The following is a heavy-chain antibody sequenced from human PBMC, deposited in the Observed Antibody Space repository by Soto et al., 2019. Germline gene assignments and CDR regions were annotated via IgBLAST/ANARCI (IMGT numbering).Heavy chain of an antibody. D-gene: IGHD6-13*01. V-gene: IGHV2-70*04. Sequence: GSGPTLVNPTQTLTLTCTFSGFSLSTSGMRVSWIRQPPGKALEWLARIDWDDDKFYSTSLKTRLTISKDTSKNQVVLTMTNMDPVDTATYYCALRFLAAAGTSVDYWGQGTLVTVSS. CDR2: IDWDDDK. CDR3: ALRFLAAAGTSVDY. J-gene: IGHJ4*02. CDR1: GFSLSTSGMR.